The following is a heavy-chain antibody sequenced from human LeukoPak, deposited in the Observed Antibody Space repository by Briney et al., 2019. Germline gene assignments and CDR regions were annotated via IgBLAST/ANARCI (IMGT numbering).Heavy chain of an antibody. CDR3: ARDLGLTISANWFDP. J-gene: IGHJ5*02. D-gene: IGHD3-9*01. CDR1: GYSISSGYS. CDR2: IYHTGAT. V-gene: IGHV4-38-2*02. Sequence: SETLSLTCAVSGYSISSGYSWVWIRQPPGKGLQCIGSIYHTGATYYNPSLTSPVTISIDTSKNQFSLELNSVTAADTAVYYCARDLGLTISANWFDPWGQGTLVTVSS.